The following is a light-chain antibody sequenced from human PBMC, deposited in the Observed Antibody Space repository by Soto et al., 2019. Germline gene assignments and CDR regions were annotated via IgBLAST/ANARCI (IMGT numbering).Light chain of an antibody. J-gene: IGLJ3*02. CDR3: QSYDSSLSAL. CDR1: SSNIGAGYD. Sequence: QSVLTQPPSVSGAPGQRGTISCTGSSSNIGAGYDVHWYQQLPGTAPKLLIYGNSTRPSGVPDRFSGSKSGTSASLAITGLQAEDEADYYCQSYDSSLSALFGGGTKLTVL. V-gene: IGLV1-40*01. CDR2: GNS.